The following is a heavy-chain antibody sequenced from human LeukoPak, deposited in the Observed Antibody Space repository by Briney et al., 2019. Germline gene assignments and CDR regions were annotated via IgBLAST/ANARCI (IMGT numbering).Heavy chain of an antibody. D-gene: IGHD3-22*01. V-gene: IGHV3-30-3*01. Sequence: PGGSLRLSCAASGFTFSSYAMHWVRQAPGKGLEWVALISYDGSNKYYADSVKGRFTISRDNSKNTLYLQMNSLRAEDTAVYYCVRGEYYYDSSGRGFDLWGRGTLLTVSS. CDR1: GFTFSSYA. CDR2: ISYDGSNK. CDR3: VRGEYYYDSSGRGFDL. J-gene: IGHJ2*01.